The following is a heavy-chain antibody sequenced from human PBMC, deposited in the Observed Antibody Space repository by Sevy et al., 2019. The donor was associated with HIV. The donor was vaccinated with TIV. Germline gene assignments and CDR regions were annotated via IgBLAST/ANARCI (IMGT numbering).Heavy chain of an antibody. CDR3: AKGGSTSGYYLNYFAY. J-gene: IGHJ4*02. V-gene: IGHV3-23*01. D-gene: IGHD3-22*01. Sequence: GGSLRLSCAASGFTFNNYAMTWVRQAPGKGLEWVSAVSGGGDTTYYADSVKGRFTISRDNSKNTLYLQMNSLRAEDTAVYYCAKGGSTSGYYLNYFAYWGQGTLVIVSS. CDR2: VSGGGDTT. CDR1: GFTFNNYA.